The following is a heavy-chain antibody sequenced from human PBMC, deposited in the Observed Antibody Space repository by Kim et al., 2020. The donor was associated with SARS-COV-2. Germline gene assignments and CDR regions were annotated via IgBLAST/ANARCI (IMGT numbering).Heavy chain of an antibody. V-gene: IGHV3-9*01. J-gene: IGHJ2*01. Sequence: SVKGRFTISRDNAKNSLYLQMNSLRAEDTALYYCAKDIFMVVVPQGYFDLWGRGTLVTVSS. D-gene: IGHD2-2*01. CDR3: AKDIFMVVVPQGYFDL.